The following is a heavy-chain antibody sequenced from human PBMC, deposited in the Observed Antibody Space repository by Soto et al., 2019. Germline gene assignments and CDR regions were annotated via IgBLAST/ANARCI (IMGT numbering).Heavy chain of an antibody. V-gene: IGHV1-18*01. CDR2: ISAYNGNT. J-gene: IGHJ3*02. CDR1: GYTFTSYG. D-gene: IGHD2-21*02. Sequence: QVQLVQSGAEVKKPGASVKVSCKASGYTFTSYGISWVRQAPGQGLEWMGWISAYNGNTNYAQKLQGRVTMTTDTSTSTAYMELRSLRSDDTAVYYCATTLLYGGNSGGAFDIWGQGTMVTVSS. CDR3: ATTLLYGGNSGGAFDI.